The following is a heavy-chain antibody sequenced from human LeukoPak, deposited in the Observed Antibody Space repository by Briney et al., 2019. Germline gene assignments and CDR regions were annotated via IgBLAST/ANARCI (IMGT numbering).Heavy chain of an antibody. CDR1: GYTLTELS. V-gene: IGHV1-24*01. CDR3: ATVPPHYYDSSGYYLYYFDY. D-gene: IGHD3-22*01. CDR2: FDPEDGET. Sequence: ASVKVSCKVSGYTLTELSMHWVRQAPGKGLEWMEGFDPEDGETIYAQKFQGRVTMTEDTSTDTAYMELSSLRSEDTAVYYCATVPPHYYDSSGYYLYYFDYWGQGTLVTVSS. J-gene: IGHJ4*02.